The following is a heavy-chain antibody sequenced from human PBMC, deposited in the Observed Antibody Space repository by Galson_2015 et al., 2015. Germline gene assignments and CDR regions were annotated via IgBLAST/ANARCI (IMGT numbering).Heavy chain of an antibody. CDR1: GFTVSSNY. CDR2: IYSGGST. D-gene: IGHD3-22*01. V-gene: IGHV3-53*01. Sequence: SLRLSCAASGFTVSSNYMSWVRQAPGKGLGWVSVIYSGGSTYYADSVKGRFTISRDNSKNTLYLQMNSLRAEDTAVYYCATQVDKPYYYYGMDVWGQGTTVTVSS. CDR3: ATQVDKPYYYYGMDV. J-gene: IGHJ6*02.